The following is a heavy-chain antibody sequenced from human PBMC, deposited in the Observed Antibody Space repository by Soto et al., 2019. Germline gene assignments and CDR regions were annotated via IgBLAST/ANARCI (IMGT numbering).Heavy chain of an antibody. J-gene: IGHJ4*02. Sequence: SVKVSCKASGGTFSSYAISWVRQAPGQGLEWMGGIIPIFGTANYAQKFQGRVTITADESTSTAYMELSSLRSEDTAAYYCARGPSIRLGELSANDYFDYWGQGTLVTVSS. D-gene: IGHD3-16*02. CDR3: ARGPSIRLGELSANDYFDY. CDR2: IIPIFGTA. CDR1: GGTFSSYA. V-gene: IGHV1-69*13.